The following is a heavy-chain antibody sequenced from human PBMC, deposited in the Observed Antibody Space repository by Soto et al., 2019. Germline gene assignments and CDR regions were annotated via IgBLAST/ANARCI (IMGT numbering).Heavy chain of an antibody. CDR3: ARHDSDTGNFQAGFDY. CDR1: GGSITSRY. J-gene: IGHJ4*02. V-gene: IGHV4-59*08. Sequence: PSETLSLTCTVSGGSITSRYWSWIRQPPGKGLEWIAYIHYSGHTNSNPSLKSRVTISVDTSKSQFSLTLSSVIAADTAVYYCARHDSDTGNFQAGFDYWGQGTLVTVSS. D-gene: IGHD3-9*01. CDR2: IHYSGHT.